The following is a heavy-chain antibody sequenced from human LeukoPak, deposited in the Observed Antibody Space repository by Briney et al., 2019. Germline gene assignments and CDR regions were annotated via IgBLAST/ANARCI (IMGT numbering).Heavy chain of an antibody. Sequence: PGGSLRLSRTASGFSVTSNYMNWVRQAPGKGLEWVSLIYSDGSTYHADSVKGRFTISRDKSNNMVYLQMNNLRVEDTAMYYCTRDPPAVLLGTYGWGQGALVTVSS. CDR3: TRDPPAVLLGTYG. CDR1: GFSVTSNY. CDR2: IYSDGST. J-gene: IGHJ4*02. V-gene: IGHV3-66*01. D-gene: IGHD2/OR15-2a*01.